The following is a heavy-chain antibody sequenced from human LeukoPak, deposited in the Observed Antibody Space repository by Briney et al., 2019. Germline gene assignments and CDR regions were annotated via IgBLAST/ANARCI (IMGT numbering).Heavy chain of an antibody. CDR2: ITSDGSST. V-gene: IGHV3-74*01. D-gene: IGHD2-2*01. CDR1: GFTFSNYL. CDR3: VCLGYCTTSSCQP. Sequence: PGGSLRLSCAASGFTFSNYLMHWVRQAPGKGLVWVPRITSDGSSTHYADSVKGRFTISRDNTKNTLYLQMNSLTAEDTAVYYCVCLGYCTTSSCQPWGQGTLVTVSS. J-gene: IGHJ4*02.